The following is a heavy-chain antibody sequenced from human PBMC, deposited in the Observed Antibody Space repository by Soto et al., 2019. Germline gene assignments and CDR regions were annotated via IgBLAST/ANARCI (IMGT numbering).Heavy chain of an antibody. CDR2: INHSGST. CDR1: GGSFSNYY. V-gene: IGHV4-34*01. D-gene: IGHD6-13*01. J-gene: IGHJ1*01. CDR3: ARGGRQQLLVRQYFQH. Sequence: SETLSLTCAVYGGSFSNYYWSWIRQPPGKGLEWIGEINHSGSTNYNPSLKSRVTISVDTSKNQFSLKLSSVTAADTAVYYCARGGRQQLLVRQYFQHWGQGTLVTV.